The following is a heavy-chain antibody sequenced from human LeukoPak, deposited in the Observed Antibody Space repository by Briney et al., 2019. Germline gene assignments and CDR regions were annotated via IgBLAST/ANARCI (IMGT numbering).Heavy chain of an antibody. CDR2: IYHSGST. Sequence: SETLSLTCAVSGYSISSGYYWGWIRQPPGKGLEWIGSIYHSGSTYYNPSLKSRGTISVDTSKNQFSLKLSSVTAADTAVYYCARHGSLYGSNYFDYWGQGTLVTVSS. V-gene: IGHV4-38-2*01. CDR1: GYSISSGYY. D-gene: IGHD4-23*01. J-gene: IGHJ4*02. CDR3: ARHGSLYGSNYFDY.